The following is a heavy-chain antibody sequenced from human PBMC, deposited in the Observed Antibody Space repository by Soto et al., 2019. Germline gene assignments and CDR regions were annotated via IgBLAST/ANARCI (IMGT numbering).Heavy chain of an antibody. CDR2: ISYDGSNK. CDR3: VKDPPGYKSDGSGYLNY. CDR1: GFTFSSYG. J-gene: IGHJ4*02. D-gene: IGHD3-22*01. V-gene: IGHV3-30*18. Sequence: GGSLRLSCAASGFTFSSYGMHWVRQAPGKGLEWVAVISYDGSNKYYADSVKGRFTISRDNSKNTLYLQMNSLRAEDTAVYYCVKDPPGYKSDGSGYLNYGGRGTL.